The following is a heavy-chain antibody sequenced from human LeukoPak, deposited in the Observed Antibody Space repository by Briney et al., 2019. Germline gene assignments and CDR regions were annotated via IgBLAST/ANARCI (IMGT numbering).Heavy chain of an antibody. CDR1: GYTFTGYY. D-gene: IGHD3-22*01. J-gene: IGHJ4*02. Sequence: ASVKVSCKASGYTFTGYYMHWVRQAPGRGLEWMGWINPNSGGTNYAQKFEGRVTMTRDTSSSTAYMELSRLRSDDTAVYYCAREGFPYYYDSSGYYYWGQGTLVTVSS. V-gene: IGHV1-2*02. CDR3: AREGFPYYYDSSGYYY. CDR2: INPNSGGT.